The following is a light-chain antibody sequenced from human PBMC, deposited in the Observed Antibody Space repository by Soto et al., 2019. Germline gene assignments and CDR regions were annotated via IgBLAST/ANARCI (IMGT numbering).Light chain of an antibody. Sequence: QSALTQPASVSGSPGQSITISCTGTSSDVGGYDYVSWYQQHPGKAPKLMIYDVTNRPSGVSNRFSGSKSGNTASLTISWLQAEDEASYYCSSYTSSTSYVFGTGTKLTVL. CDR2: DVT. CDR1: SSDVGGYDY. J-gene: IGLJ1*01. CDR3: SSYTSSTSYV. V-gene: IGLV2-14*01.